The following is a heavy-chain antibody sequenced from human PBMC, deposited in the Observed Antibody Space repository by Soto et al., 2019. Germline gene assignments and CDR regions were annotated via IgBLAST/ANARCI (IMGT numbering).Heavy chain of an antibody. CDR1: GFTFSSYG. CDR2: IWYDGSNK. V-gene: IGHV3-33*01. CDR3: ARADCISTSCYTYYYYYGMDV. D-gene: IGHD2-2*02. J-gene: IGHJ6*02. Sequence: PGGSLRLSCAASGFTFSSYGMHWVRQAPGKGLEWVAVIWYDGSNKYYADSVKGRFTISRDNSKNTLYLQMNSLRAEDTAVYYCARADCISTSCYTYYYYYGMDVWGQGTTVTVSS.